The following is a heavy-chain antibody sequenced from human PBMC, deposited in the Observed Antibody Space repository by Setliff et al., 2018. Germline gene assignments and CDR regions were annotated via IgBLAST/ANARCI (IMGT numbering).Heavy chain of an antibody. CDR2: IYYSGSS. CDR1: GGSISSYY. J-gene: IGHJ4*02. Sequence: LSLTCTVSGGSISSYYWSWIRQPPGKEMEWIATIYYSGSSYYNPSLKSRLTISVDTSKNLFSLKLSSVTTADTAVYYCARHYGGGYKHFDYWGQGTLVTVSS. D-gene: IGHD5-12*01. CDR3: ARHYGGGYKHFDY. V-gene: IGHV4-59*04.